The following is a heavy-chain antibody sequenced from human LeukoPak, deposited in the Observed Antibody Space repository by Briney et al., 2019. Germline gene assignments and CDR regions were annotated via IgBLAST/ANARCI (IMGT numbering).Heavy chain of an antibody. CDR1: GYSFTSYW. Sequence: GESLKISCKGSGYSFTSYWIGWVRQMPGKGLEWMGIIYPGDSDTRYSPSFQGQVTISADKSISTAYLQWSSLKASDTAMYYCARSTSWGPNYYYYCGMDVWGQGTTVTVSS. D-gene: IGHD2-2*01. V-gene: IGHV5-51*01. J-gene: IGHJ6*02. CDR2: IYPGDSDT. CDR3: ARSTSWGPNYYYYCGMDV.